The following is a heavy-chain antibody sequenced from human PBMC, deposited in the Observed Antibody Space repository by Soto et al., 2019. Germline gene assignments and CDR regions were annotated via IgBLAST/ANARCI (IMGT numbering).Heavy chain of an antibody. V-gene: IGHV4-39*01. J-gene: IGHJ4*02. CDR1: GGSISSSSYY. CDR3: ARPAAAGTWN. D-gene: IGHD6-13*01. Sequence: SETLSLTCTVSGGSISSSSYYWGWIRQPPGKGLKWIGSIYYSGSTYYNPSLKSRVTISVDTSKNQFSLKLSSVTAADTAVYYCARPAAAGTWNWGQGTLVTVSS. CDR2: IYYSGST.